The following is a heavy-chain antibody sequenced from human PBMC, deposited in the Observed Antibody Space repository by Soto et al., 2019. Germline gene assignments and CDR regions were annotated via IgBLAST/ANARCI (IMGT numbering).Heavy chain of an antibody. Sequence: GGSLRLSCAASGFTFSSYAMHWVRQAPGKGLEWVAVISYDGSNKYYADSVKGRFTISRDNSKNTLYLQMNSLRAEDTAVYYCAKDGSSSWYSGWFDPWGQGTLVTVSS. CDR2: ISYDGSNK. J-gene: IGHJ5*02. CDR3: AKDGSSSWYSGWFDP. CDR1: GFTFSSYA. D-gene: IGHD6-13*01. V-gene: IGHV3-30-3*01.